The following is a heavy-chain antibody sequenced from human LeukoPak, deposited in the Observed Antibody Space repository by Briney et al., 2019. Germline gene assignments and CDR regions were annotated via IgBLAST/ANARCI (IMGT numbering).Heavy chain of an antibody. CDR1: RFTFSNAW. CDR2: IKSKTDGGTV. J-gene: IGHJ6*02. D-gene: IGHD3-3*01. V-gene: IGHV3-15*01. CDR3: STDGARPYYDFWSGYSHFMDV. Sequence: GGSLRLSCAASRFTFSNAWMSWVRQAPGKGLEWVGRIKSKTDGGTVDYAAPVKGRFTISRDDSKNTLYLQMNSLKTEDTAVYYCSTDGARPYYDFWSGYSHFMDVWGQGTTVTVSS.